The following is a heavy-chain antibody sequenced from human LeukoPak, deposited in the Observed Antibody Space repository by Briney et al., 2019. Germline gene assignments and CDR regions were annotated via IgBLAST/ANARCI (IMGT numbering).Heavy chain of an antibody. V-gene: IGHV4-30-2*01. Sequence: PSETLSLTCTVSGGSISSGGYYWSWIRQPPGKGLEWIGYIYHSGSTYYNPSLKSRVTISVDRSKNQFSLKLSSVTAADTAVYYCARLPYGDFDYWGQGTLVTVSS. CDR2: IYHSGST. CDR1: GGSISSGGYY. D-gene: IGHD4-17*01. CDR3: ARLPYGDFDY. J-gene: IGHJ4*02.